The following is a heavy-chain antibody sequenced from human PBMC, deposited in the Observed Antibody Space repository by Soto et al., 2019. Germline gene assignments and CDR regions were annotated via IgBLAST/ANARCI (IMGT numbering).Heavy chain of an antibody. CDR3: ARDRSGDRYFDY. V-gene: IGHV4-31*03. D-gene: IGHD5-12*01. CDR1: GGSISSGGYY. CDR2: ISYSGST. Sequence: SETLSLTCTVSGGSISSGGYYWSWIRQHPGKGLEWIGYISYSGSTYYNPSFKSRLSMSVDTSKNQFSLNLSSVTAADTAVYYCARDRSGDRYFDYWGQGALVTVSS. J-gene: IGHJ4*02.